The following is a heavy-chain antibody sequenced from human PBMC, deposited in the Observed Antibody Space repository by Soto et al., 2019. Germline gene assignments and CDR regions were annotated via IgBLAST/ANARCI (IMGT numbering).Heavy chain of an antibody. V-gene: IGHV3-30-3*01. CDR3: ARGDYYDTSGPLSDAFDI. J-gene: IGHJ3*02. CDR1: GFTFSRYG. Sequence: GGSLRLSCAASGFTFSRYGMHWVRQAPGKGLEWVAVISYDGSGKYYADSVKGRFTISKDSSKNTLYLQMNSLRAEDTAVYYCARGDYYDTSGPLSDAFDIWGQGTMVTVSS. D-gene: IGHD3-22*01. CDR2: ISYDGSGK.